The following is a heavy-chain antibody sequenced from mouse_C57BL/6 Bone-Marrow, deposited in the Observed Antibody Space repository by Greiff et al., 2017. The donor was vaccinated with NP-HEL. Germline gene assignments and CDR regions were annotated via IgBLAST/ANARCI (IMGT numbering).Heavy chain of an antibody. J-gene: IGHJ2*01. Sequence: QVQLQQSGAELVKPGASVKMSCKASGYTFTTYPIEWVKQNHGKSLEWIGNFHPYNDDTEYNEKFKNKATLTEEKSSSTVYLELSRLTSDDSSVYCCARGGNYWYYFDYWGQGTTLTVSS. CDR3: ARGGNYWYYFDY. D-gene: IGHD2-1*01. CDR1: GYTFTTYP. V-gene: IGHV1-47*01. CDR2: FHPYNDDT.